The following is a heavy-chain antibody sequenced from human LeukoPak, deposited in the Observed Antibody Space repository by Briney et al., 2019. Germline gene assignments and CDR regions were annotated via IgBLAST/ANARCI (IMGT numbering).Heavy chain of an antibody. CDR2: IYHSGST. Sequence: WETLSLTCAVSGYSISSDYFWGWIRQPPGKGLEYIGAIYHSGSTYYNPSLKSRVIISVDTPNNQFSLKLNSVTAADTAVYYCARGILLWGQGTLVTVSS. CDR3: ARGILL. V-gene: IGHV4-38-2*01. CDR1: GYSISSDYF. D-gene: IGHD2-15*01. J-gene: IGHJ4*02.